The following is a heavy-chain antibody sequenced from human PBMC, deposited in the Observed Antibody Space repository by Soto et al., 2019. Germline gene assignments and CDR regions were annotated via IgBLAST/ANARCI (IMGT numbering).Heavy chain of an antibody. Sequence: QVQLVQSGPELKKPGASVKVSCKTSGYSFHNSGISCVRQAPGQGLEWMGWISVLNGYAHYGQKFQGRVIMTADTFTITAYMELRGLRSDDTAMYDCSKNGTTWFASWGQGTPVTVSS. D-gene: IGHD1-1*01. CDR1: GYSFHNSG. V-gene: IGHV1-18*01. CDR3: SKNGTTWFAS. J-gene: IGHJ5*01. CDR2: ISVLNGYA.